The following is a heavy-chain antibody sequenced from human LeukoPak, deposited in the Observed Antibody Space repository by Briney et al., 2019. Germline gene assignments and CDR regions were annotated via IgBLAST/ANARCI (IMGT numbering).Heavy chain of an antibody. J-gene: IGHJ5*02. V-gene: IGHV4-4*02. Sequence: SGTLSLTCAVSGGSISSSNWWSWVRQPPGKGLEWIGEIYHSGSTNYNPSLKSRVTISVDKSKNQFSLKLSSVTAADTAVYYCARVEGSSWYRVHSGSWFDPWGQGTLVTVSS. CDR3: ARVEGSSWYRVHSGSWFDP. CDR1: GGSISSSNW. D-gene: IGHD6-13*01. CDR2: IYHSGST.